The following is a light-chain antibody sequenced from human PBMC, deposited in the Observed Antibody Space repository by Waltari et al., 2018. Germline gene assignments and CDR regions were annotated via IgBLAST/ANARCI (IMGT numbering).Light chain of an antibody. J-gene: IGKJ1*01. CDR2: ATA. CDR1: QLVSSS. Sequence: DIQMTQSPSSLSASIGDRVTISCRASQLVSSSLNWFQQKPGKAPKPLIYATASLQSGVPSRFSGAGAGTDFTLTISSLQPDDFATYYCQQSYTSPPTFGQGTNVEIK. CDR3: QQSYTSPPT. V-gene: IGKV1-39*01.